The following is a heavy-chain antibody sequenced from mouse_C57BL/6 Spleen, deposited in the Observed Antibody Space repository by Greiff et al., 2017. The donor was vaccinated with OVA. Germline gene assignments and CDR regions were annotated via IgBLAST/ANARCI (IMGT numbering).Heavy chain of an antibody. J-gene: IGHJ4*01. D-gene: IGHD2-2*01. CDR2: IDPSDSET. CDR3: ARSGMVTTYAMDY. CDR1: GYTFTSYW. Sequence: VKLQQPGAELVRPGSSVKLSCKASGYTFTSYWMHWVKQRPIQGLEWIGNIDPSDSETHYNQKFKDKATLTVDKSSSTAYMQLSSLTSEDSAVYYCARSGMVTTYAMDYWGQGTSVTVSS. V-gene: IGHV1-52*01.